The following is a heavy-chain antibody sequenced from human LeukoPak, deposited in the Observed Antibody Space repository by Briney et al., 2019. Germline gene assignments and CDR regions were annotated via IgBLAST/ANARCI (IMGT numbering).Heavy chain of an antibody. CDR3: AKDYNRAYYYGSGFDY. CDR2: IRYDGSKT. J-gene: IGHJ4*02. D-gene: IGHD3-10*01. CDR1: GFTFSSYG. V-gene: IGHV3-30*02. Sequence: GGSLRLSCAASGFTFSSYGMNCVRQAPGKGLEWVAFIRYDGSKTYSADSVKGRFTISRDNSKNTLYLQMNSLRAEDTAVYYCAKDYNRAYYYGSGFDYWGQGTLVTVSS.